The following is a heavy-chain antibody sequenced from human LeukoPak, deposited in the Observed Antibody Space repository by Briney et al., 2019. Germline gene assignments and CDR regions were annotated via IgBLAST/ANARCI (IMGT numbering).Heavy chain of an antibody. Sequence: ASVKVSCKASGGTFSSYAISWVRQAPGQGLEWMGGIIPIFGTANYAQKFQGRVTITTDESTSTAYMELSSLRSEDTAVYYCASSYQARVAPAAIDYWGQGTLVTVSS. V-gene: IGHV1-69*05. CDR3: ASSYQARVAPAAIDY. D-gene: IGHD2-2*01. CDR2: IIPIFGTA. J-gene: IGHJ4*02. CDR1: GGTFSSYA.